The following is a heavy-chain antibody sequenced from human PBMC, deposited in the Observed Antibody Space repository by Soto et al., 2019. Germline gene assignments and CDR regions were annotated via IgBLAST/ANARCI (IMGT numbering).Heavy chain of an antibody. J-gene: IGHJ4*02. CDR1: GFTFSSYS. CDR2: ISSSSSYI. D-gene: IGHD6-13*01. Sequence: GGSLRLSCAASGFTFSSYSMNWVRQAPGKGLEWVSSISSSSSYIYYADSVKGRFTISRDNAKNSLYLQMNSLRAEDTAVYYCARVSSSSWYYFDYWGQGTLVTVSS. V-gene: IGHV3-21*01. CDR3: ARVSSSSWYYFDY.